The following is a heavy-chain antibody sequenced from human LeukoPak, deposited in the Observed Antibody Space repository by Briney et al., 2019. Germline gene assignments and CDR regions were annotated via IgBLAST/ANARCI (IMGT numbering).Heavy chain of an antibody. CDR1: GFTFTNNF. CDR3: ARLSAYYYGSYFYYYMDV. Sequence: PGGSLRLSCAASGFTFTNNFMSWVRQVPGKGLEWVANIRQDESERYFADSVKGRFTISRDNAKKSVYLHMSSLRAEDTALYYCARLSAYYYGSYFYYYMDVWGKGTTVTVSS. CDR2: IRQDESER. J-gene: IGHJ6*03. D-gene: IGHD3-10*01. V-gene: IGHV3-7*01.